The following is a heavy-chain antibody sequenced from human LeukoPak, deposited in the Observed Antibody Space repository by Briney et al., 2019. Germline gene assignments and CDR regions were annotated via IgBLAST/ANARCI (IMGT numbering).Heavy chain of an antibody. V-gene: IGHV3-23*01. D-gene: IGHD6-13*01. CDR2: ISGSGGST. J-gene: IGHJ4*02. Sequence: GGSLRLSCAASGFTFSSYAMSWVRQAPGKGPEWVSAISGSGGSTYYADSVKGRFTISRDNSKNTLYLQMNSLRAEDTAVYYCAKIAAAGSALRGDYFDYWGQGTLVTVSS. CDR1: GFTFSSYA. CDR3: AKIAAAGSALRGDYFDY.